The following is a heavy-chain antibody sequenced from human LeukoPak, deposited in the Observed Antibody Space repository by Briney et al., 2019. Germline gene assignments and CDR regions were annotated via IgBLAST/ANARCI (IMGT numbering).Heavy chain of an antibody. Sequence: PGGSLRLSCAASGFTFSSYSMNWVRQAPGKGLEWVSSISSSSSYIYYADSVKGRLTISRDNSKNSLYLQMNSLRAEDTAVYYCARDRGSSTTNDAFDIWGQGTMVSVSS. CDR1: GFTFSSYS. D-gene: IGHD2/OR15-2a*01. J-gene: IGHJ3*02. CDR2: ISSSSSYI. V-gene: IGHV3-21*01. CDR3: ARDRGSSTTNDAFDI.